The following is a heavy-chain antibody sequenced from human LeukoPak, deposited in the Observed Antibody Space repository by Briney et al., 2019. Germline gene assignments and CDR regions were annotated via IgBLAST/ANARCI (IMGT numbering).Heavy chain of an antibody. J-gene: IGHJ4*02. CDR3: ARHKISYSSSSDFDY. V-gene: IGHV5-51*01. CDR2: IYPSDSDT. D-gene: IGHD6-6*01. CDR1: GYSFTSYW. Sequence: PGESLKISCKGSGYSFTSYWIGWVRQMPGKGLEWMGIIYPSDSDTRYSPSFQGQVTISADKSISTAYLQWSSLKASDTAMYYCARHKISYSSSSDFDYWGQGTLVTVSS.